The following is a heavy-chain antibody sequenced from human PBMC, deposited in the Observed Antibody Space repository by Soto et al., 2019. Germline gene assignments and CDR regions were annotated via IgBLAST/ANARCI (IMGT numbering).Heavy chain of an antibody. Sequence: ASVKVSCKASGYTFTGYYMHWVRQAPGQGLEWMGWINPNSGGTNYAQKSQGWVTMTRDTSISTAYMELSRLRSDDTAVYYCARARRFYCTNGVCYSSWFDPWGQGTLVTVSS. CDR2: INPNSGGT. V-gene: IGHV1-2*04. J-gene: IGHJ5*02. CDR3: ARARRFYCTNGVCYSSWFDP. D-gene: IGHD2-8*01. CDR1: GYTFTGYY.